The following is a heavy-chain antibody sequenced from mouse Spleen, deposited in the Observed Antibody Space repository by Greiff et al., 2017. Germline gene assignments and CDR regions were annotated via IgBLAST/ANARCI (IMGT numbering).Heavy chain of an antibody. Sequence: QVQLKQPGAELVRPGSSVKLSCKASGYTFTSYWMHWVKQRPIQGLEWIGNIDPSDSETHYNQKFKDKATLTVDKSSSTAYMQLSSLTSEDSAVYYCARYGSKGYAMDYWGQGTSVTVSS. D-gene: IGHD1-1*01. V-gene: IGHV1-52*01. CDR2: IDPSDSET. J-gene: IGHJ4*01. CDR3: ARYGSKGYAMDY. CDR1: GYTFTSYW.